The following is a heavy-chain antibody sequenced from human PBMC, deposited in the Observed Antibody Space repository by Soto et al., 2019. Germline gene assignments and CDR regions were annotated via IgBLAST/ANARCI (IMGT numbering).Heavy chain of an antibody. D-gene: IGHD4-4*01. V-gene: IGHV4-39*01. CDR1: GGSISSRTFW. Sequence: QLQLQESGPGLVKPSETLSLPCSVSGGSISSRTFWWAWIRQPPGKGLYWIGDMYYSGSSYSSPSRKRRVTLSVDASKNQLSLKLNSVTAADTAVYYCARHPRDDYNYGGAGIFDYGGQGTLVTVSS. J-gene: IGHJ4*02. CDR2: MYYSGSS. CDR3: ARHPRDDYNYGGAGIFDY.